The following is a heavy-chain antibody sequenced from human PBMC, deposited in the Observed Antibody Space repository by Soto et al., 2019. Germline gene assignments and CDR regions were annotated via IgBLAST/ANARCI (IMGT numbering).Heavy chain of an antibody. J-gene: IGHJ6*03. CDR3: LRHLTRWDFYMDV. D-gene: IGHD3-3*01. CDR2: IFYSGTT. V-gene: IGHV4-39*01. Sequence: PETLSLTCTVSGGSIRSSSSYWGWIRQPPGKGLEWIGSIFYSGTTYNNPSLRSRVTISVDTSKNQFSLKLSSVTAADTAVYYCLRHLTRWDFYMDVWGKGTSVTVSS. CDR1: GGSIRSSSSY.